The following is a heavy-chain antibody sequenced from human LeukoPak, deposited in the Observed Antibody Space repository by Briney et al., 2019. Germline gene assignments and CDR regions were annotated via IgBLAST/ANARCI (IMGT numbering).Heavy chain of an antibody. V-gene: IGHV3-23*01. D-gene: IGHD3-22*01. Sequence: GGSLRLSCAASGFAFTSYAMSWVRQAPGKGLEWVSTLSGSGTGIYYADSVRGRFTISRDTSKNTLYLQMNSLRVEDTAVYYCAKKRDDSDYVYFGPWGQGTLVTVSS. CDR1: GFAFTSYA. CDR3: AKKRDDSDYVYFGP. CDR2: LSGSGTGI. J-gene: IGHJ5*02.